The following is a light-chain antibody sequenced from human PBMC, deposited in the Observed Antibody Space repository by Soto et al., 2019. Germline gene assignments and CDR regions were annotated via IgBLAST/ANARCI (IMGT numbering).Light chain of an antibody. J-gene: IGLJ1*01. CDR1: SGDIGDYNY. CDR3: CSYTRSGTLI. V-gene: IGLV2-14*01. CDR2: DVS. Sequence: QSVLTQPASVSGSPGQSITISCVGTSGDIGDYNYVSWYQQHPGKVPKVIIYDVSNRPSGVSYRFSGTKSGNTASLTVSGLQAEHEADYYCCSYTRSGTLIFGTGTKLTVL.